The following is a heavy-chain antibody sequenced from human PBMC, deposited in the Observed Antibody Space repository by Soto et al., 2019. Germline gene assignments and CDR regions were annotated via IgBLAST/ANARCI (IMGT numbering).Heavy chain of an antibody. D-gene: IGHD6-6*01. Sequence: QVQLVQSGAEVKKPGASVKVSCKASGYTFTGYYMHWVRQAPGQGLEWMGWINPNSGDTNYAQKFQGRVTMTRDTSISTAYMELSRLRSDDTAVYYCARVVRGRDLVRWFDPWGQGTLVTVSS. CDR2: INPNSGDT. V-gene: IGHV1-2*02. J-gene: IGHJ5*02. CDR3: ARVVRGRDLVRWFDP. CDR1: GYTFTGYY.